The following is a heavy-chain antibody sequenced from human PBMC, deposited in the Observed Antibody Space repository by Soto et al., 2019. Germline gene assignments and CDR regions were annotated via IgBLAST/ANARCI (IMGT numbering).Heavy chain of an antibody. V-gene: IGHV3-48*03. J-gene: IGHJ4*02. CDR3: ARDAGRDSSSRTFDY. D-gene: IGHD6-6*01. Sequence: GGSLRLSCAASGFTFSSYEMNWVRQAPGKGLEWVSYISSSGSTIYYADSVKGRFTISRDNAKNSLYLQMNSLRAEDTAVYYCARDAGRDSSSRTFDYWGQGTLVTVSS. CDR2: ISSSGSTI. CDR1: GFTFSSYE.